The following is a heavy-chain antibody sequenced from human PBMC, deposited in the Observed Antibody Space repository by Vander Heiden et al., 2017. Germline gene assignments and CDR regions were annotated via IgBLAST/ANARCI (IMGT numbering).Heavy chain of an antibody. CDR2: INPNSGGT. J-gene: IGHJ6*02. CDR3: ASSGIVDGYYGMDV. V-gene: IGHV1-2*02. CDR1: GYTFPGYY. Sequence: QVQLVQSGAEVKKPGASVKVYCKASGYTFPGYYMHWGRQAPGQGLEWMGWINPNSGGTNYAQKFQGRVTMTRDTSISTAYMELSRLRSDDAAVYYCASSGIVDGYYGMDVWGQGTTVTVSS. D-gene: IGHD2-15*01.